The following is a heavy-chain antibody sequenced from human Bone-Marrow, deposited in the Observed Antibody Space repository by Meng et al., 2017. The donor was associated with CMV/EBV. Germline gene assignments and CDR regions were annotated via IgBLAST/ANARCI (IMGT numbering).Heavy chain of an antibody. V-gene: IGHV4-30-4*08. CDR1: GRSITSGDYY. D-gene: IGHD6-19*01. Sequence: SETLSLTCTVSGRSITSGDYYWSWIRQPPGKGLEWIGYIYYSGTIYYNPSLKSRLTISVDTSKNQFSLKLSFVTVADTAVYYCARDLEQWLQGFGPWGQGTLVTVSS. CDR3: ARDLEQWLQGFGP. J-gene: IGHJ5*02. CDR2: IYYSGTI.